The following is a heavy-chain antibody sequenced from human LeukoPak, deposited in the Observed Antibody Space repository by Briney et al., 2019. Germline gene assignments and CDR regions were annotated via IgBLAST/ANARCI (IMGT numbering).Heavy chain of an antibody. CDR1: GFTFSNYN. CDR3: ARDRWELAY. Sequence: GGSLRLSCAASGFTFSNYNMNWVRQAPGKGLEWVSSISRSSIYKYYADSMKGRFTISRDNAKNSVYLQVNSVRAEDTAVYYCARDRWELAYWGQGTLVTVSS. J-gene: IGHJ4*02. D-gene: IGHD1-26*01. V-gene: IGHV3-21*01. CDR2: ISRSSIYK.